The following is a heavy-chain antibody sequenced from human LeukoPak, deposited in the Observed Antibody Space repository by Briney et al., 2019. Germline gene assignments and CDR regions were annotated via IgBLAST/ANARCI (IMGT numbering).Heavy chain of an antibody. Sequence: PGGSLRLSCAAAGFTFSSYAMIWVRQAPGKGLEWVSTISGSGGSTYYADSVKGRFTISRDNSMNTLYLQMNSLRAEDTAVYYCAKDVSQYDSSGYYFDYWGQGTLVTVSS. D-gene: IGHD3-22*01. V-gene: IGHV3-23*01. CDR2: ISGSGGST. CDR3: AKDVSQYDSSGYYFDY. J-gene: IGHJ4*02. CDR1: GFTFSSYA.